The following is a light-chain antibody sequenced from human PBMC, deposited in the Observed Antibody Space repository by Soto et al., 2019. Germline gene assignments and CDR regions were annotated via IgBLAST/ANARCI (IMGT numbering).Light chain of an antibody. CDR3: QSYDGSKGV. V-gene: IGLV6-57*01. CDR2: KDN. J-gene: IGLJ3*02. Sequence: NFMLTQPHSVSVSPGKTVTISCTRSSGSVASNYVQWYQQRPGSSPTIVIYKDNQRPSGVPDRFSGSIDSPSNSASLTISGLKAEDEADYYCQSYDGSKGVFGGGTKVTVL. CDR1: SGSVASNY.